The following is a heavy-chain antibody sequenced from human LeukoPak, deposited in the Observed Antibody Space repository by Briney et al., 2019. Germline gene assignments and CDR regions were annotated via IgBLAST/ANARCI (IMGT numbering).Heavy chain of an antibody. D-gene: IGHD4-17*01. CDR3: ARNDYGGHDAFDI. V-gene: IGHV1-8*01. Sequence: ASVKVSCKASGYTVTSYDINWVRQAAGQGLEWVGWMNPNSGNTGYAQKFQGRVTMTRSTSINTAYMELSSLRSEDTAVYYCARNDYGGHDAFDIWGQGTMVIVSS. CDR2: MNPNSGNT. J-gene: IGHJ3*02. CDR1: GYTVTSYD.